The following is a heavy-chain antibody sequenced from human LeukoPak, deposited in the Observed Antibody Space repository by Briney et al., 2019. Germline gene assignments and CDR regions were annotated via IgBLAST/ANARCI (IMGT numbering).Heavy chain of an antibody. CDR2: ISAGGGST. D-gene: IGHD6-13*01. CDR1: GLTFSDYS. V-gene: IGHV3-23*01. CDR3: AKDAAGPEY. Sequence: GGSLRLSCAASGLTFSDYSMTWVRQAPGKGLFWVSGISAGGGSTYYADSVKGRFSISRDNSRNTPYLQMNSLRAEDTAVYYCAKDAAGPEYWGQGTLVTVSS. J-gene: IGHJ4*02.